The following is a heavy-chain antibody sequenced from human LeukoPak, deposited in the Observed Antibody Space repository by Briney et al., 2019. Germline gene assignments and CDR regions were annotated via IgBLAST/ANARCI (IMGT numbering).Heavy chain of an antibody. CDR3: AREGARQWLYYFDY. Sequence: SGTLSLTCTVSGGSISSYYWSWIRQPAGKGLEWIGRIYTSGSTNYNPSLKSRVTMSVDTSKNQFSLKLSSVTAADTAVYYCAREGARQWLYYFDYWGQGTLVTVSS. D-gene: IGHD6-19*01. CDR1: GGSISSYY. J-gene: IGHJ4*02. CDR2: IYTSGST. V-gene: IGHV4-4*07.